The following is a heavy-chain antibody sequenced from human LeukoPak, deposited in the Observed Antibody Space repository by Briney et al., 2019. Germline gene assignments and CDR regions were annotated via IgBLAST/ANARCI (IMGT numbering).Heavy chain of an antibody. J-gene: IGHJ6*03. CDR2: INSDGSST. CDR1: GFTFSSYW. D-gene: IGHD3-10*01. Sequence: PGGSLRLSCAASGFTFSSYWMHWVRQAPGKGLVWVSRINSDGSSTSYADSVKGRFTISRDNAKNTLYLQMNSLRAEDTAVYYCARDLLLWFGESSHYMDVWGKGTTVTVSS. V-gene: IGHV3-74*01. CDR3: ARDLLLWFGESSHYMDV.